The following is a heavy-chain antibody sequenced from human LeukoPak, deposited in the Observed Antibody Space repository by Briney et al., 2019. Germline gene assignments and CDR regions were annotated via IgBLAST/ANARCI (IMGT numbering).Heavy chain of an antibody. D-gene: IGHD3-22*01. Sequence: GASVKVSCKASGGTFSSFAISWVRQAPGQGLEWMGRIIPILGIANYAQKFQGRVTITADKSTSTVYMELSSLRSEDTAVYYCASRYYDSGDYYKYYFDFWGQGTLVTVSS. J-gene: IGHJ4*02. V-gene: IGHV1-69*04. CDR3: ASRYYDSGDYYKYYFDF. CDR2: IIPILGIA. CDR1: GGTFSSFA.